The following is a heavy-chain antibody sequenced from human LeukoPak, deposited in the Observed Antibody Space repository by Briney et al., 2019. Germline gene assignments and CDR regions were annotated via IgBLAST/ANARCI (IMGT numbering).Heavy chain of an antibody. CDR2: IRNDGSNK. D-gene: IGHD3-10*01. V-gene: IGHV3-30*02. J-gene: IGHJ5*02. CDR3: AKGPRPVTMVRGVMSWFDP. CDR1: GFTFSSYG. Sequence: PGGSLRLSCAASGFTFSSYGMHWVRQAPGKGLEWVAFIRNDGSNKYYGDSVKGRFTISRDNSKTTLYLQMNSLRAEDTAVYYCAKGPRPVTMVRGVMSWFDPWGQGTLVTVSS.